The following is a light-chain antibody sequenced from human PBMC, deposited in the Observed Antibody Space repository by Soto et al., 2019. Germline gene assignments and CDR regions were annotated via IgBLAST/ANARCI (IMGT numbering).Light chain of an antibody. J-gene: IGKJ2*01. CDR2: WAS. Sequence: DIVMTQSPDSLAVSLGERATINCKSSQSVLFSSNTKNYLAWYQHKPGQPPKLLIYWASTRESGVPDRFSGSGSGTDFTLTISSLQAEDVAVYYCQQYFTSPYTFGHGTKLEIK. CDR1: QSVLFSSNTKNY. V-gene: IGKV4-1*01. CDR3: QQYFTSPYT.